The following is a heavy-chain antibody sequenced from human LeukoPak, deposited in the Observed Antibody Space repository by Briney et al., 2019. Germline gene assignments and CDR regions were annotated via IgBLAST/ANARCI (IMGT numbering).Heavy chain of an antibody. Sequence: PSETLSLTCAVYGGSFSSYYWSWIRQPPGKGLEWIGYIYYSGSTNYNPSLKSRVTISVDTSKNQFSLKLSSVTAADTAVYYCVLSGDFWSGYRFDPWGQGTLVTVSS. CDR3: VLSGDFWSGYRFDP. CDR1: GGSFSSYY. CDR2: IYYSGST. V-gene: IGHV4-59*01. D-gene: IGHD3-3*01. J-gene: IGHJ5*02.